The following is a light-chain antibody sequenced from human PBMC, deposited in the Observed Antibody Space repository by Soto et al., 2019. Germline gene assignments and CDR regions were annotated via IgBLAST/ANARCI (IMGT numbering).Light chain of an antibody. CDR2: STS. CDR1: QSISYY. Sequence: DIQMTQSPSSLSASVGDRVTITCRASQSISYYLNWYQQKQGRAPRLLIYSTSTLQSGVPSKFSGSASGTDFTLTISSLQPEDFGTYYCQQSYSTPWTFGQGTKVEIK. V-gene: IGKV1-39*01. J-gene: IGKJ1*01. CDR3: QQSYSTPWT.